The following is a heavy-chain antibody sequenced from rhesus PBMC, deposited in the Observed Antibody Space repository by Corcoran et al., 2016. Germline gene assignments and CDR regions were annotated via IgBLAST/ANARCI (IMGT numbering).Heavy chain of an antibody. CDR1: GGSISSNY. CDR3: ARGEYCTGSGCYGWVGY. J-gene: IGHJ4*01. CDR2: IYGSGGST. D-gene: IGHD2-21*01. V-gene: IGHV4-160*01. Sequence: QVQLQESGPGLVKPSETLSLTCAVSGGSISSNYWSWIRQAPGKGLEWIGRIYGSGGSTDYNPSLKSRVTMSTDTSKNQFSLKLSAVTAADTAVYYCARGEYCTGSGCYGWVGYWGQGVLVTVSS.